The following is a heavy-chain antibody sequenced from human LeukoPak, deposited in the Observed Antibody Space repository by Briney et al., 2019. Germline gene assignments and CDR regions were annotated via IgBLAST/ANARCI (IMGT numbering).Heavy chain of an antibody. D-gene: IGHD5-24*01. V-gene: IGHV3-30*18. CDR1: RFTFSSYG. Sequence: GGSLRLSCAASRFTFSSYGMHWVRQASGKGLEWVAVISYDGSNKYYADSVKGRFTVSRDNSKNTLYLQMNSLRAEDTAVYYCAKEGRDGFNYDYWGQGTLFTVSS. CDR2: ISYDGSNK. J-gene: IGHJ4*02. CDR3: AKEGRDGFNYDY.